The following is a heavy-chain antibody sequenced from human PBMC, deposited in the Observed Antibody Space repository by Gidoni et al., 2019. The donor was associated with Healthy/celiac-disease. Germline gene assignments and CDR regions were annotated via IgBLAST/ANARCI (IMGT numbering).Heavy chain of an antibody. V-gene: IGHV3-20*04. CDR1: GFTFDDYG. D-gene: IGHD4-17*01. CDR2: INWNGGST. J-gene: IGHJ4*02. CDR3: ARDSDVYGDSPVGDY. Sequence: EVQLVESGGGVVRPGGSLGRSCAASGFTFDDYGMSLVRQAPGKGLEWVSGINWNGGSTGYADSVKGRFTISRDNAKNSLYLQMNSLRAEDTALYYCARDSDVYGDSPVGDYWGQGTLVTVSS.